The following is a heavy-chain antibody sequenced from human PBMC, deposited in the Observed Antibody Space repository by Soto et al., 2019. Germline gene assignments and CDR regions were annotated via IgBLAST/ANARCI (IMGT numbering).Heavy chain of an antibody. J-gene: IGHJ2*01. CDR1: GFTFDDFA. CDR3: AKDRRAMNWYFDL. Sequence: EVQLVESGGGLGQPGTSLRLSCAASGFTFDDFAMHWVRQAPGKGLEWVAGINWNSRSIDYADSVKGRFIISRDNAKKSIYLQLTNLRTEDTAFDYCAKDRRAMNWYFDLWGRGTRVVVSS. V-gene: IGHV3-9*01. CDR2: INWNSRSI.